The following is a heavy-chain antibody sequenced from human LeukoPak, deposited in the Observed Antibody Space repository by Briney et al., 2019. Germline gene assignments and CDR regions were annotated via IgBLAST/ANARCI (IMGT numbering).Heavy chain of an antibody. CDR2: ISYDGSNK. D-gene: IGHD3-22*01. J-gene: IGHJ4*02. CDR3: AKEVGDYYDSSGCSFDY. Sequence: PGRSLRLSCAASGFTFSSYAMHWVRQAPGKGLEWVAVISYDGSNKYYADSVKGRFTISRDNSKNTLYLQMNSLRAEDTAVYYCAKEVGDYYDSSGCSFDYWGQGTLVTVSS. V-gene: IGHV3-30*04. CDR1: GFTFSSYA.